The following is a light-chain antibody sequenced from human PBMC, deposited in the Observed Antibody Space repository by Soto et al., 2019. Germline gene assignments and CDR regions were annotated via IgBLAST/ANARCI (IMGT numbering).Light chain of an antibody. CDR3: AAWDDSLNGLL. J-gene: IGLJ3*02. Sequence: QSVLTQPPSASGTPGQGVTISCSGSNSNIGDNSVNWYQQLPGTAPKLLIYSDNRRPSGVPDRFSGSKSGTSASLAISGLQSEDEAEYYCAAWDDSLNGLLFGRGTKLTVL. V-gene: IGLV1-44*01. CDR1: NSNIGDNS. CDR2: SDN.